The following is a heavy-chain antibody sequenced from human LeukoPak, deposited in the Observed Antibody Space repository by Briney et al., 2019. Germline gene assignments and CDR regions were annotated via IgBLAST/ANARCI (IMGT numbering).Heavy chain of an antibody. J-gene: IGHJ4*02. CDR3: ARRYYYGSGSYYDY. V-gene: IGHV4-61*02. CDR2: VYTSGST. D-gene: IGHD3-10*01. CDR1: GASISSGSYY. Sequence: SETLSLTCNVSGASISSGSYYWTWIRQPAGRGLEWIGRVYTSGSTNYNPSLRSRVAISLDTSKNQFSLKLNSVTAADTAVYYCARRYYYGSGSYYDYWGQGTLVTVSS.